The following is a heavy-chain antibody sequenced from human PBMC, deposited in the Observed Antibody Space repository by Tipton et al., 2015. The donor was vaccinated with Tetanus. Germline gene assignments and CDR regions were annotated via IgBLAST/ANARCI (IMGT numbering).Heavy chain of an antibody. CDR3: ATFYYGSGSYRGGLGKFDY. J-gene: IGHJ4*02. V-gene: IGHV1-18*01. CDR1: GYTFSNYG. Sequence: QSGPEVKKPGASVKVSCKASGYTFSNYGITWVRQAPGQGLEWMGWVSPYNGDTFFAQNVQGRVTMTTDTSTSTAYMELRTLRSDDTAVYYCATFYYGSGSYRGGLGKFDYWGQGTLVTVSS. CDR2: VSPYNGDT. D-gene: IGHD3-10*01.